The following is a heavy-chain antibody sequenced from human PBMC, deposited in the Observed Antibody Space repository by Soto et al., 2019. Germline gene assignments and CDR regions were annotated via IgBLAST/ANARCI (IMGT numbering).Heavy chain of an antibody. D-gene: IGHD3-16*01. CDR2: INHNGGT. CDR3: ARGSWAVRFDY. CDR1: GGYISSVGYH. Sequence: PSETLSLTCTVSGGYISSVGYHWSWIRQPPGKGLEWIGEINHNGGTNYNPSLKSRVSISEDTSKNQFSLRLNSVTAADTAVYYCARGSWAVRFDYWTKGTLVTVSS. V-gene: IGHV4-34*01. J-gene: IGHJ4*02.